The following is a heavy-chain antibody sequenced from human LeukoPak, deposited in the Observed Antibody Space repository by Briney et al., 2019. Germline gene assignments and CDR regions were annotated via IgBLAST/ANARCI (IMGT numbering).Heavy chain of an antibody. V-gene: IGHV4-39*07. CDR3: ARLCLEAGTPFDY. Sequence: SETLSLTCTVSGGSISSSSYYWGWNRQPPGKGLEWIGSIYYSGSTYYNPSLKGRVTISVDTSKNQFSLKLSSVTAADPAVYYCARLCLEAGTPFDYWGQGTLVTVSS. D-gene: IGHD1-1*01. CDR2: IYYSGST. J-gene: IGHJ4*02. CDR1: GGSISSSSYY.